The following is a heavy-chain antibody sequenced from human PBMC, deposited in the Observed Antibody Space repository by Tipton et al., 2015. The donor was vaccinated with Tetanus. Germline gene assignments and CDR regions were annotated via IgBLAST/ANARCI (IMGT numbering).Heavy chain of an antibody. V-gene: IGHV4-4*07. Sequence: GLVKPSETLSLICTVSGGSISSYYWSWIRQSAAMGLEWIGRINTSGSSDYNPSLKGRVTMSLDTSKNQFSLKVTSVTAADTAVYFCTGDDYYDTSLRDYYGMDVWGPGTTVTVSS. D-gene: IGHD3-22*01. CDR3: TGDDYYDTSLRDYYGMDV. CDR2: INTSGSS. J-gene: IGHJ6*02. CDR1: GGSISSYY.